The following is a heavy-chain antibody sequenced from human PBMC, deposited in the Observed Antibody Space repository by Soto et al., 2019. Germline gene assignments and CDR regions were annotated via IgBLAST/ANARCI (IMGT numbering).Heavy chain of an antibody. J-gene: IGHJ4*02. D-gene: IGHD2-21*01. CDR1: GGSIALTTYY. Sequence: QVQLQESGPRLVRPSETLSLTCTVSGGSIALTTYYWTWVRQPPGKGLEWIGYVYYSGSADYNPSLRSRVTISVDTSKNQFSLKLSSVTTADTAVYYCARRQYYGDSDYWGQGTLVTVSS. CDR3: ARRQYYGDSDY. V-gene: IGHV4-61*01. CDR2: VYYSGSA.